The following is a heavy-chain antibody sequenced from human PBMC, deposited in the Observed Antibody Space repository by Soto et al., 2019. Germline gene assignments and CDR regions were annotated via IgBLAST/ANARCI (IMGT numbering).Heavy chain of an antibody. CDR3: ARRRIVGATHAFDI. J-gene: IGHJ3*02. D-gene: IGHD1-26*01. V-gene: IGHV4-39*01. CDR2: IYYSGST. CDR1: GGFISSSSYC. Sequence: SETLSLTCTVSGGFISSSSYCRGWIRQPPGKGLEWIGSIYYSGSTYYNPSLKSRVTISVDTSKNQFSLKLSSVTAADTAVYYCARRRIVGATHAFDIWGQGTMVTVS.